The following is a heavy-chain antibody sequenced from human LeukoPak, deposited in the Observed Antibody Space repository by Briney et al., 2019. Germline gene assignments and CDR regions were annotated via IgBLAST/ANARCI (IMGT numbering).Heavy chain of an antibody. CDR1: GFTFSSDS. CDR2: ISSSSSYI. CDR3: ARASGSYKGAFDI. D-gene: IGHD1-26*01. Sequence: PGGSLRLSCAASGFTFSSDSMNWVRQAPGKGLEWVSSISSSSSYIYYEDSVKGRFTISRDNAKNSLYLQMNSLRAEDTAVYYCARASGSYKGAFDIWGQGTMVTVSS. J-gene: IGHJ3*02. V-gene: IGHV3-21*01.